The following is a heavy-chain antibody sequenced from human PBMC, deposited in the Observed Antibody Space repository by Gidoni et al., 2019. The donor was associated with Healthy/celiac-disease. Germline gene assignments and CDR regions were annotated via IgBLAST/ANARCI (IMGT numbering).Heavy chain of an antibody. J-gene: IGHJ6*02. D-gene: IGHD2-21*01. V-gene: IGHV3-15*01. CDR2: IKSKTDGGTT. CDR3: TTDLVFEDYYYYGMDV. CDR1: GFTFSNSW. Sequence: EVQLVESGGGLVKPGGSLRLPCAASGFTFSNSWMSWVRQAPGKGLEWVGRIKSKTDGGTTDYAAPVKGRFTISRDDSKNTLYLQMNSLKTEDTAVYYCTTDLVFEDYYYYGMDVWGQGTTVTVSS.